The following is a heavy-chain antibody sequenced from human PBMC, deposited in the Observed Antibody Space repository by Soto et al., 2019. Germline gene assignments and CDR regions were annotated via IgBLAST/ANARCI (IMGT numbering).Heavy chain of an antibody. CDR1: GGSISSGGYY. Sequence: QLQESGPGLVKPSQTLSLTCTVSGGSISSGGYYWTWIRQHPGKGLEWIGRIFYSGTTNYNPSLKSRVTISVDTSQNQFSLKLTSVTAADTAMYYCAKSTSLNAFDIWGQGTMVTVSA. J-gene: IGHJ3*02. V-gene: IGHV4-31*03. CDR2: IFYSGTT. CDR3: AKSTSLNAFDI.